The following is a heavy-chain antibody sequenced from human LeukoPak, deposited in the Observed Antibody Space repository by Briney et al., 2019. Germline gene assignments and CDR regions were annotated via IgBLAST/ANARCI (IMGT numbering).Heavy chain of an antibody. CDR2: IYDSGST. V-gene: IGHV4-59*01. CDR3: ACLTTADAFDI. Sequence: SSETLSLTCTVSGGSIGSYYWSWIRQPPGKGLEWVGYIYDSGSTNYNPSLKSRVTISVDTSKNQFSLKLSSVTAADTAVYYCACLTTADAFDIWGQGTMVTVSS. CDR1: GGSIGSYY. J-gene: IGHJ3*02. D-gene: IGHD3-22*01.